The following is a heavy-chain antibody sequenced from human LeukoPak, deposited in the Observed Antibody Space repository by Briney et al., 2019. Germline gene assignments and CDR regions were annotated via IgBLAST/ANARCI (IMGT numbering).Heavy chain of an antibody. Sequence: GGSLRLSCAASGFTFRNYGMHWVRQATGKGLERVSFIWSDGNNRFYADSVKGRFTISRDNSKNMLYLQMDTLRAEGTALYYCAKDPGASVSGFYMDVWGKGTTVIVSS. CDR3: AKDPGASVSGFYMDV. CDR1: GFTFRNYG. D-gene: IGHD2-8*02. CDR2: IWSDGNNR. V-gene: IGHV3-30*02. J-gene: IGHJ6*03.